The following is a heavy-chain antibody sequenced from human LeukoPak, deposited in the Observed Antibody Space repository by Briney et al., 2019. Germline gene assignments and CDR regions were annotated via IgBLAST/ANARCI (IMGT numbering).Heavy chain of an antibody. CDR3: ARDGHSSGWYGRSDFDY. V-gene: IGHV3-23*01. CDR2: ISGSGGST. CDR1: GFTFSSYA. J-gene: IGHJ4*02. D-gene: IGHD6-19*01. Sequence: GGSLRLSCAASGFTFSSYAMSWVRQAPGKGLEWVSAISGSGGSTYYADSVKGRFTISRDNSKNTLYLQMNSLRAEDTAVYYCARDGHSSGWYGRSDFDYWGQGTLVTVSS.